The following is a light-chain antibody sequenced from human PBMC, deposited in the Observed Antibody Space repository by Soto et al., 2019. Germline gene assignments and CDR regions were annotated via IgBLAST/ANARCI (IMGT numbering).Light chain of an antibody. V-gene: IGLV2-14*01. CDR1: SSDVGAYNY. J-gene: IGLJ2*01. CDR2: DVS. Sequence: QSALTQPASMSGSPGQSITISCTGTSSDVGAYNYVSWYQQHPGEAPRLMIYDVSYRPSGVSNRFSGSKSGNTASLTISGLRAEDEAEYYCSSYSSISYVIFGGGTKLTVL. CDR3: SSYSSISYVI.